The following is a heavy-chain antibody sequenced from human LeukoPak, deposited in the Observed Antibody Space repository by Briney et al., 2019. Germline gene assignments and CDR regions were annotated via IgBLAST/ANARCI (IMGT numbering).Heavy chain of an antibody. CDR2: ISSSGSNI. J-gene: IGHJ4*02. D-gene: IGHD3-9*01. CDR1: GFTFSSYE. V-gene: IGHV3-48*03. Sequence: GGSLGLSYAASGFTFSSYEMNGVRQPPGKGLAGVSDISSSGSNIYYADPVKGRFTSPRDNAKNSLYLQMNSLRADDTAVYYCARIPTPVLRYFDWSSMDYWGQGTLVTVSS. CDR3: ARIPTPVLRYFDWSSMDY.